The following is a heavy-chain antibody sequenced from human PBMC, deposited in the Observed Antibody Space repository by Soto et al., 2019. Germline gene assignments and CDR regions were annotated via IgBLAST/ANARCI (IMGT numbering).Heavy chain of an antibody. D-gene: IGHD6-13*01. V-gene: IGHV3-7*01. CDR3: ARDSSSWYDNVDYFDY. CDR1: GFTFSSYW. CDR2: IKQDGSEK. Sequence: EVQLVESGGGLVQPGGSLRLSCVASGFTFSSYWMSWVRQAPGKGLEWVANIKQDGSEKYYVDSVKGRFTISRDNAKNSLYLQMISLRAEDTAVYYCARDSSSWYDNVDYFDYWGQGTLVTVSS. J-gene: IGHJ4*02.